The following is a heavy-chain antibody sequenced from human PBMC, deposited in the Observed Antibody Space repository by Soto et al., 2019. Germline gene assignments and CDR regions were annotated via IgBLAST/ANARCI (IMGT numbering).Heavy chain of an antibody. CDR3: ARDSVAARPKDYYYYGMDV. Sequence: SVKVSCKASAGTFGSYAISWVRQAPGQGLGWMGGIISIFGTANYAQKFQGRVTITADESTSTAYMELSSLRSEDTVVDYCARDSVAARPKDYYYYGMDVWGQGTTVTVSS. J-gene: IGHJ6*02. D-gene: IGHD6-6*01. CDR2: IISIFGTA. CDR1: AGTFGSYA. V-gene: IGHV1-69*13.